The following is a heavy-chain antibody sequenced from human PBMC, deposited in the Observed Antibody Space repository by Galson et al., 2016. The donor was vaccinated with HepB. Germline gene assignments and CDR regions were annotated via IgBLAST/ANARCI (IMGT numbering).Heavy chain of an antibody. CDR1: GFTVINNY. J-gene: IGHJ4*02. V-gene: IGHV3-66*01. Sequence: SLRLSCAASGFTVINNYMTWFRQAPGKGLEWVSLVYSGGSTYYADSVKGRFTISRDNSKNTLYLQMNSLSAEDMAVYYCASTYPGGYWGQGTLVTVSS. CDR2: VYSGGST. CDR3: ASTYPGGY.